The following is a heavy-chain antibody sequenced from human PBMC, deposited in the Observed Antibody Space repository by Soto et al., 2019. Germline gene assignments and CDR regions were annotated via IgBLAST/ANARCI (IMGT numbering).Heavy chain of an antibody. CDR1: GGSISSGGYY. V-gene: IGHV4-31*03. D-gene: IGHD3-10*01. Sequence: SETLSLTCTVSGGSISSGGYYWSWIRQHPGKGLEWIGYIYYSGSTYYNPSLKSRVTISVDTSKNQFSLKLSSVTAADTAVYYCARATRGPATVPGDFDYWGQGTLVTVSS. CDR3: ARATRGPATVPGDFDY. CDR2: IYYSGST. J-gene: IGHJ4*02.